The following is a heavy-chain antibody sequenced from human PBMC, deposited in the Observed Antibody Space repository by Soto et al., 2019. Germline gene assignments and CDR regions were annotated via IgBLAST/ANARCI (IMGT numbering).Heavy chain of an antibody. D-gene: IGHD2-21*01. V-gene: IGHV3-7*04. CDR3: ARELAPPGECFYVASDV. CDR1: GFTFSAFW. CDR2: IKRDGTVT. J-gene: IGHJ3*01. Sequence: EVQLVESGGGLVQPGESLRLSCAASGFTFSAFWMTWLRQAPGKGLEWVANIKRDGTVTHYGDSVEGRCTLSRDNAQNSLFLQLNSLIRVDTPMYYCARELAPPGECFYVASDVRGQGTIVTVSS.